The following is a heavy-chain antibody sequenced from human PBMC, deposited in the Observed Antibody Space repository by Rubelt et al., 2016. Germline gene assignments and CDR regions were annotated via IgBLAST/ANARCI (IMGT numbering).Heavy chain of an antibody. D-gene: IGHD5-24*01. Sequence: QVQLVQSGAEVKKPGASVKVSCKASGYTFTSYAMHWVRQAPGQRLEWLGRIIPILGIANYAQKFQGGGTSPADKSTSTAYMGLRSLSSEYTAVYYCARMLKRRDGYNLVYWGQGTLVTVSS. CDR2: IIPILGIA. V-gene: IGHV1-69*04. J-gene: IGHJ4*02. CDR1: GYTFTSYA. CDR3: ARMLKRRDGYNLVY.